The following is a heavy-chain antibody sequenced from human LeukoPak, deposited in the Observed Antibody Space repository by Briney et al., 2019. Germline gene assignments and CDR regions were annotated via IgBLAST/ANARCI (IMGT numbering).Heavy chain of an antibody. CDR2: IYYSGST. V-gene: IGHV4-59*06. CDR3: ARERFTYCSSTSCQGDNWFDP. CDR1: GGSISSYY. D-gene: IGHD2-2*01. J-gene: IGHJ5*02. Sequence: ASETLSLTCTVSGGSISSYYWSWIRQPPGKGLEWIGYIYYSGSTYYNPSLKSRVTISVDTSKNQFSLKLSSVTAADTAVYYCARERFTYCSSTSCQGDNWFDPWGQGTLVTVSS.